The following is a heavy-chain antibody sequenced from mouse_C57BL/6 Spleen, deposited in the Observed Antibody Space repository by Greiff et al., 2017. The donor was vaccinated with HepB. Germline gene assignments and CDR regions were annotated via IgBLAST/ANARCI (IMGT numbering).Heavy chain of an antibody. CDR3: EREGYEYGSFAY. CDR1: GFTFSSYA. V-gene: IGHV5-4*01. D-gene: IGHD2-4*01. J-gene: IGHJ3*01. Sequence: EVHLVESGGGLVKPGGSLKLSCAASGFTFSSYAMSWVRQTPEKRLEWVATISDGGSYTYYPDNVKGRFTISRDNAKNNLYLQMSHLKSEDTAMYYCEREGYEYGSFAYWGQGTLVTVSA. CDR2: ISDGGSYT.